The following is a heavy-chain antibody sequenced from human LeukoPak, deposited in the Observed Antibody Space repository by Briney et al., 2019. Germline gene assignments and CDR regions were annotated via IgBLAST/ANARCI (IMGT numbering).Heavy chain of an antibody. J-gene: IGHJ4*02. Sequence: GGSLRLSCAASGFTFSSYWMSWVRQAPGEGLEWVANIKQDGSDKYYVSSVKGRFTISRDNAKNSLYLQMNSLRAEDTAMYYCATNRYFDYWGQGTLVTVSS. CDR2: IKQDGSDK. CDR1: GFTFSSYW. V-gene: IGHV3-7*01. CDR3: ATNRYFDY. D-gene: IGHD2-8*01.